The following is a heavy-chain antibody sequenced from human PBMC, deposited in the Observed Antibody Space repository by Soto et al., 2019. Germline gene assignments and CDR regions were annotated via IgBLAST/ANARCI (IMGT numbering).Heavy chain of an antibody. CDR3: GRLEGLATISYYFDY. Sequence: PSETLSLTCTVSGGSITSSYWSWIRQPPGKGLEWIGYIYHSGSTNHNPSLKSRVTLSIDTSKKHVSLKLTSVTAADTAVYYCGRLEGLATISYYFDYWGQGALVTVSS. J-gene: IGHJ4*02. D-gene: IGHD3-9*01. V-gene: IGHV4-59*01. CDR1: GGSITSSY. CDR2: IYHSGST.